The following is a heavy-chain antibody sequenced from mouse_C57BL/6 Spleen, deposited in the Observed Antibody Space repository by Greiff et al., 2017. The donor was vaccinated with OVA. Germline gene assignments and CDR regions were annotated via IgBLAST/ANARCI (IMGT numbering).Heavy chain of an antibody. CDR3: ARRGYSNYGWYFDV. J-gene: IGHJ1*03. CDR2: IYPGSGST. CDR1: GYTFTSYW. D-gene: IGHD2-5*01. Sequence: QVQLKQPGAELVKPGASVKMSCKASGYTFTSYWITWVKQRPGQGLEWIGDIYPGSGSTNYNEKFKSKATLTVDTSSSTAYMQLSSLTSEDSAVYYCARRGYSNYGWYFDVWGTGTTVTVSS. V-gene: IGHV1-55*01.